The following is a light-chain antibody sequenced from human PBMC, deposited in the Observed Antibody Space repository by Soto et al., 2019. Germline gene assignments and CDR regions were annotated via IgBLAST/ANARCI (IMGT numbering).Light chain of an antibody. CDR2: DAS. Sequence: EIVLTQSPATLFLSPGERATLSCRDSQSISSYLAWYQQKPGQAPRLLIYDASNRATGIPARFSGSGSGTDFTLTISSLEPEDFAVYYCQQRSNWPPWTFGQGTKVEIK. J-gene: IGKJ1*01. V-gene: IGKV3-11*01. CDR3: QQRSNWPPWT. CDR1: QSISSY.